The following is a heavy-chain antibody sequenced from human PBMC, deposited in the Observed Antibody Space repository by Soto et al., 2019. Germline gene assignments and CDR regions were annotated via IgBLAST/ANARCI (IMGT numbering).Heavy chain of an antibody. J-gene: IGHJ6*02. D-gene: IGHD6-19*01. V-gene: IGHV3-73*02. CDR2: IRSKANSYAT. Sequence: EVQLVESGGGLVQPGGSLKLSCAASGFTFSGSAMHWVRQASGKGLEWVGRIRSKANSYATAYAASVKGRFTISRDDSKNKAYLQMNSLKTEDTAVYYCTRRGAVAPGALLGVWGQGTTVTVSS. CDR3: TRRGAVAPGALLGV. CDR1: GFTFSGSA.